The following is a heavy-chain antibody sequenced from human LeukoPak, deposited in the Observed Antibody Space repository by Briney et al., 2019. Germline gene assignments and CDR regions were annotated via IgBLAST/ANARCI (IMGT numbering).Heavy chain of an antibody. CDR2: ISGDGGST. Sequence: GGSLRLSCAASGFTFDDYAMHWVRQAPGKGLEWVSLISGDGGSTYYADSVKGRFTISRDNSKNSLYLQMNSLRTEDTALYYCAKIGGGNGLYYYYYGMDVWGQGTTVTVSS. V-gene: IGHV3-43*02. CDR3: AKIGGGNGLYYYYYGMDV. J-gene: IGHJ6*02. CDR1: GFTFDDYA. D-gene: IGHD4-23*01.